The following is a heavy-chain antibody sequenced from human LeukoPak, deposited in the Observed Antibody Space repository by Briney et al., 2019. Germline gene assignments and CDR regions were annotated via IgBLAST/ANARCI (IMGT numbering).Heavy chain of an antibody. CDR1: GFTFSSYW. V-gene: IGHV3-7*01. Sequence: GGSLRLSCAASGFTFSSYWMSWVRQAPGKGLEWVANIKQDGSEKYYVDSVKGRFTISRDNAKNSLYLQMNSLRAEDTAVYYCARTYGDLYYYYYYGMDVWGQGTTVTASS. CDR3: ARTYGDLYYYYYYGMDV. J-gene: IGHJ6*02. CDR2: IKQDGSEK. D-gene: IGHD4-17*01.